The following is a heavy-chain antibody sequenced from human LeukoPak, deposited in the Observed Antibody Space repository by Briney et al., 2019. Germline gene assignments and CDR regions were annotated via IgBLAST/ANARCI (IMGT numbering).Heavy chain of an antibody. D-gene: IGHD3-3*01. Sequence: SETLSLTCAVYGGSFSGYYWSWIRQPPGKGLEWIGEINHSGSTNYNPSLKSRVTISVDTSKNQFSLKLSSVTAADTAVYYCAGLRFLEWLSPALDYWGQGTLVTVSS. CDR2: INHSGST. J-gene: IGHJ4*02. CDR1: GGSFSGYY. V-gene: IGHV4-34*01. CDR3: AGLRFLEWLSPALDY.